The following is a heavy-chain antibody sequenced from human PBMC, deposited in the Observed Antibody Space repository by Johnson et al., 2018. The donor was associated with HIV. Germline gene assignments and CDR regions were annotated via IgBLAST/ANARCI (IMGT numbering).Heavy chain of an antibody. CDR2: ISSRGSTK. D-gene: IGHD3-10*01. CDR1: GFTFSDYY. CDR3: ARTSLWFGEGDI. Sequence: QVQLVESGGGLVQPGGSLRLSCAASGFTFSDYYMSCIRQAPGKGLEWVSYISSRGSTKYYAESGKGRCTISRDKEKTSLYLQMNSLRAEDTAVYYCARTSLWFGEGDIWGQGTMVTVSS. V-gene: IGHV3-11*04. J-gene: IGHJ3*02.